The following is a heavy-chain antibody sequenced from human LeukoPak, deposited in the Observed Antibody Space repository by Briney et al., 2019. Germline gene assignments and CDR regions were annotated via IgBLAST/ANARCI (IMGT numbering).Heavy chain of an antibody. CDR1: GGSISSSSYY. J-gene: IGHJ5*02. CDR3: ARFSGYEHNWFDP. V-gene: IGHV4-39*01. D-gene: IGHD5-12*01. CDR2: IYYSGST. Sequence: SETLSLTCTVSGGSISSSSYYWGWIRQPPGKGLEWIGSIYYSGSTYYNPSLKSRVTISVDTSKNQFSLKLSSVTAADTAVYYCARFSGYEHNWFDPWGQGTLVTVSS.